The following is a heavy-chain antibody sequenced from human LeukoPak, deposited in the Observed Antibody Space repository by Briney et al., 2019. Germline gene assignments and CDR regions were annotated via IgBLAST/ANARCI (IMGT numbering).Heavy chain of an antibody. D-gene: IGHD3-22*01. CDR2: MNPNSGNT. J-gene: IGHJ3*02. CDR3: AREGLVVITTDAFDI. CDR1: GYTFTGYY. V-gene: IGHV1-8*02. Sequence: GASVKVSCKASGYTFTGYYMHWVRQATGQGLEWMGWMNPNSGNTGYAQKFQGRVTMTRNTSISTAYMELSSLRSEDTAVYYCAREGLVVITTDAFDIWGQGTMVTVSS.